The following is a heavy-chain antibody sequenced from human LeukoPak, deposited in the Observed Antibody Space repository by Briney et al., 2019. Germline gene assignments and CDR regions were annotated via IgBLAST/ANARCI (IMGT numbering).Heavy chain of an antibody. CDR1: GYTLTELS. D-gene: IGHD3-3*01. CDR2: FDPEDGET. CDR3: ATRGRERVVIRYYFDY. V-gene: IGHV1-24*01. Sequence: ASVKVSCKVSGYTLTELSMHWVRQAPGKGLEWMGGFDPEDGETIYAQKFQGRVTMTEDTSTDTAYMELSSLRSEDTAVYYCATRGRERVVIRYYFDYWGQGTLVTVSS. J-gene: IGHJ4*02.